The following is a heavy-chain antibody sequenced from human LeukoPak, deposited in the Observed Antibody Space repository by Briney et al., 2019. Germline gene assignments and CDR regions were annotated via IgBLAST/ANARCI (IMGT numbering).Heavy chain of an antibody. J-gene: IGHJ4*02. CDR2: ISSSGSTI. V-gene: IGHV3-11*04. Sequence: GGSLRLSCAASGFTFSVYYRSWIRQAPGKGLEWVSYISSSGSTIYYADSVKGRFTISRDNAKNSLYLQMNSLRAEDTAVYYCARGINYYGSGSPYHYFDYWGQGTVVTVSS. CDR3: ARGINYYGSGSPYHYFDY. CDR1: GFTFSVYY. D-gene: IGHD3-10*01.